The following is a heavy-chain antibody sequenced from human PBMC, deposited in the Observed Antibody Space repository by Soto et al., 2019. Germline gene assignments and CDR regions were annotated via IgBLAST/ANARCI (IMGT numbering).Heavy chain of an antibody. J-gene: IGHJ6*03. Sequence: SVKVYCKASGGTFSSYTIGWVRQAPGKGLEWMGRIIPILGIANYAQKFQGRVTITADKSTSTAYMELSSLRSEDTAVYYCARVGPQKPRTFHYDILTGYDYSYYYLDVWGKGTSVTVSS. CDR2: IIPILGIA. V-gene: IGHV1-69*02. D-gene: IGHD3-9*01. CDR1: GGTFSSYT. CDR3: ARVGPQKPRTFHYDILTGYDYSYYYLDV.